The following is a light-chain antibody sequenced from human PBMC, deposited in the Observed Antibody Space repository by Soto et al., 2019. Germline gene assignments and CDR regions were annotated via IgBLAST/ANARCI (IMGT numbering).Light chain of an antibody. V-gene: IGLV1-44*01. J-gene: IGLJ2*01. CDR1: GSNIGSKS. CDR2: SNN. CDR3: GAWDDTLNVLV. Sequence: QSVLTQPPSVSGTPGQTVTISCSGSGSNIGSKSVQWYQQLPETAPKLLIYSNNQRPSGVPDRFSGSKSGTSASLAISGLQSEDEAHYYCGAWDDTLNVLVFGGGTQLTVL.